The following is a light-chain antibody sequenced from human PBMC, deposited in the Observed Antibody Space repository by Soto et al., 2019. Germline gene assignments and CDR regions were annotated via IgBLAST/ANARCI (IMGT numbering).Light chain of an antibody. CDR3: NPYTSSGALV. J-gene: IGLJ3*02. V-gene: IGLV2-14*03. CDR1: SSDVGGHDY. Sequence: QSALTQPASVSGSPGESITISCTGTSSDVGGHDYVSWYQQHPGKAPKLLIYEVSYRPSCVSNRFSGSKSGNTASLTISGLQAEDEADYYCNPYTSSGALVFGGGTKVTVL. CDR2: EVS.